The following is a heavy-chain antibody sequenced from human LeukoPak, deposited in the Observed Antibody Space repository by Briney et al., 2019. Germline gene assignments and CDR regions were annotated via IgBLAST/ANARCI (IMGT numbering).Heavy chain of an antibody. CDR1: GFTFSSYS. CDR2: ISSSSSYI. CDR3: ARSGYCSSTSCHNHFDY. J-gene: IGHJ4*02. V-gene: IGHV3-21*01. Sequence: GGSLRLSCAASGFTFSSYSMNWVRRAPGKGLEWVSSISSSSSYIYYADSVKGRFTISRDNAKNSLYLQMNSLRAEDTAVYYCARSGYCSSTSCHNHFDYWGQGTLVTVSS. D-gene: IGHD2-2*02.